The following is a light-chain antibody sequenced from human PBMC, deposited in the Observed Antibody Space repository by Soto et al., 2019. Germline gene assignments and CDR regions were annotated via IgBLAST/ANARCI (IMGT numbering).Light chain of an antibody. CDR2: EVT. J-gene: IGLJ1*01. CDR3: SLYAGRNSLV. Sequence: QSALAQPPSASGSTGQSVTISCTGTSTDVGAYNYVSWYQQRPGKAPKHMIIEVTKRPSGVPDRFSGSKSGNTASLTVSGVQAGDEADYYCSLYAGRNSLVFGTGTKVTVL. CDR1: STDVGAYNY. V-gene: IGLV2-8*01.